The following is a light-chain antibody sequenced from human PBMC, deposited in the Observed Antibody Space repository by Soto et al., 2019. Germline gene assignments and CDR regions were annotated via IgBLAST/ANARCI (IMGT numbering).Light chain of an antibody. CDR2: EVS. CDR1: SSDVGGYNY. CDR3: SSYTSSSTLV. J-gene: IGLJ3*02. Sequence: QSALTQPASVSGSPGQSITISCTGTSSDVGGYNYVYWYQQHTGKAPKLMIYEVSNRPSGVSNRFSGSKSGNTASLTISGLQAEDEAAYSCSSYTSSSTLVFGGGTKLTVL. V-gene: IGLV2-14*01.